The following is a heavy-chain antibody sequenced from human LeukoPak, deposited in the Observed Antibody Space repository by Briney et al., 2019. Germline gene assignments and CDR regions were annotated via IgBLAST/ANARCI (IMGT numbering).Heavy chain of an antibody. D-gene: IGHD2-15*01. Sequence: PGGSLRLSCAASGLTFNNYAMSWVRQAPGKGLEWVSTISGSGSRTYYADSVKGRFTTSRDNSQSTLFLQMNSLRAEDTAVYYCAKAQAANYFDYWGQGALVTVSS. V-gene: IGHV3-23*01. CDR2: ISGSGSRT. J-gene: IGHJ4*02. CDR3: AKAQAANYFDY. CDR1: GLTFNNYA.